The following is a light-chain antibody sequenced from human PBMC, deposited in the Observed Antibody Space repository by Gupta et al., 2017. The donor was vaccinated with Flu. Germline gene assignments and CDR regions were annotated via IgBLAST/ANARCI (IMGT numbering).Light chain of an antibody. CDR3: AFYMGSGYWV. J-gene: IGLJ3*02. CDR1: SGSVSSSYY. Sequence: TVTLTCDLSSGSVSSSYYPSWYQQTPGQSPRTLIYSTKIRSSGVPDRFSGSILGNKAALTITGAQADDESDYYCAFYMGSGYWVFGGGTKLTVL. CDR2: STK. V-gene: IGLV8-61*01.